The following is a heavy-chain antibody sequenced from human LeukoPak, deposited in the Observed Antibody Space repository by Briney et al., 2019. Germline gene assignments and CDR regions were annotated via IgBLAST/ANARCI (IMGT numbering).Heavy chain of an antibody. CDR1: GFSLSTSGVG. CDR3: AHRRAVSGFLEWLFDAFDI. CDR2: IYLDDDK. V-gene: IGHV2-5*02. D-gene: IGHD3-3*01. Sequence: ESGPTLVKPTQTLTMTCTFSGFSLSTSGVGVGWIRQPPGTALEWLALIYLDDDKRYSPSLKSRLTITKGTSKNQVVLTMTNMDPVDTATYYCAHRRAVSGFLEWLFDAFDIWGQGTMVTVSS. J-gene: IGHJ3*02.